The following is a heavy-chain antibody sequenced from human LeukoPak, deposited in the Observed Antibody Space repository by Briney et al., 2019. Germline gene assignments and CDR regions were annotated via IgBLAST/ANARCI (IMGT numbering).Heavy chain of an antibody. CDR3: ARVTPPRHYGSNAFDI. D-gene: IGHD4-17*01. J-gene: IGHJ3*02. V-gene: IGHV4-59*01. CDR2: IYYSGST. Sequence: PSETLSLTCTVSGGSISSYYWSWIRQPPGKGLEWIGYIYYSGSTNYNPSLKSRVTISVDTSKNQFSLRLSSVTAADTAVYYCARVTPPRHYGSNAFDIWGQGTMVTVSS. CDR1: GGSISSYY.